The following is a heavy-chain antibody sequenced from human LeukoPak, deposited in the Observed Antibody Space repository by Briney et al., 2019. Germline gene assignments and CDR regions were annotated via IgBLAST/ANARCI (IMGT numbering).Heavy chain of an antibody. CDR1: GASVSSGPYY. J-gene: IGHJ4*02. CDR2: IYCSRNI. CDR3: ARPGDGTYGGHLDY. Sequence: SETLSLTCTVSGASVSSGPYYWGWIRQPPGKRLEWIGAIYCSRNIYYNPSLKSRVTISVDASKNQFFLDLTSVTAADMAVYYCARPGDGTYGGHLDYWGRGTLVTVSS. V-gene: IGHV4-39*01. D-gene: IGHD4/OR15-4a*01.